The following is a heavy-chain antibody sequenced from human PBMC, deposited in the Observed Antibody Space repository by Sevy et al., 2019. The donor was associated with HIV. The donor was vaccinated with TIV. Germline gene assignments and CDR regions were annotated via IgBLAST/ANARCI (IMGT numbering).Heavy chain of an antibody. D-gene: IGHD1-7*01. V-gene: IGHV3-7*01. CDR3: ARDEGNYYFHY. Sequence: GGSLRLSCAASGFTFSKYWMGWVRQAPGKGLGWVANIKQDAGQKYYVDSVKGRFTISRDNAKNSLYLQMNSLRAEDMAVYFCARDEGNYYFHYWGQGTLVTVSS. CDR2: IKQDAGQK. CDR1: GFTFSKYW. J-gene: IGHJ4*02.